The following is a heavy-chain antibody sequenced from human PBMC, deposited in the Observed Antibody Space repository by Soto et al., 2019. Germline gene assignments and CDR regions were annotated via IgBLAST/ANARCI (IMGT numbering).Heavy chain of an antibody. CDR2: ISYDGSNK. CDR1: GFTFSSYG. J-gene: IGHJ4*02. V-gene: IGHV3-30*18. Sequence: QVQLVESGGGVVQPGRSLRLSCAAPGFTFSSYGMHWVRQAPGKGLEWVAVISYDGSNKYYADSVKGRFTISRDNSKNTLYLQMNSLRAEDTAVYYCAKDRFRIAVAAPFDYWGQGTLVTVSS. CDR3: AKDRFRIAVAAPFDY. D-gene: IGHD6-19*01.